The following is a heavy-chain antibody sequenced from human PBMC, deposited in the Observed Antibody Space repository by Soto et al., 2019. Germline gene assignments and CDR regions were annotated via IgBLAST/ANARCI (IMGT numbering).Heavy chain of an antibody. V-gene: IGHV3-74*01. CDR2: INADGTRT. CDR3: ARGIKNYYGTDV. J-gene: IGHJ6*01. CDR1: GFTFTEYW. D-gene: IGHD3-16*01. Sequence: EHLVESGGGLVQPGGSLRLSCAASGFTFTEYWMHWVRQVPGKGLVWVSRINADGTRTNYADSVKGRFTISRDNAKNTVYLQMNSLRAEDTAVFYCARGIKNYYGTDVW.